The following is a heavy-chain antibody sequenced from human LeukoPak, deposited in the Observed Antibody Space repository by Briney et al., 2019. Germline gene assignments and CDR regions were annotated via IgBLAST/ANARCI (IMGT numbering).Heavy chain of an antibody. CDR1: GYTFTSYY. CDR2: INPSGGST. J-gene: IGHJ4*02. V-gene: IGHV1-46*01. CDR3: ARANRQTWIQLWYDY. D-gene: IGHD5-18*01. Sequence: ASVKVSCKASGYTFTSYYMHWVRQAPGQGLEWMGIINPSGGSTSYAQKFQGRVTMTRDMSPSTVYMELSSLRSEDTAVYYCARANRQTWIQLWYDYWGQGTLVTVSS.